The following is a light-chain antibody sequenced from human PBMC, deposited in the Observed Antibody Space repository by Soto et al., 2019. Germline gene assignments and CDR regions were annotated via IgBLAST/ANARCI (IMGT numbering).Light chain of an antibody. V-gene: IGKV1-27*01. Sequence: DIQMTQSPSSLSTSVGDRVTITCRASQGISNYLAWYQQKPGKVPKLLIYAASTLQSVVPSRFSGSGYGNDFTLTISTLQPEAVATYYFQKYNHPPYTFGHGTKLEIK. J-gene: IGKJ2*01. CDR1: QGISNY. CDR3: QKYNHPPYT. CDR2: AAS.